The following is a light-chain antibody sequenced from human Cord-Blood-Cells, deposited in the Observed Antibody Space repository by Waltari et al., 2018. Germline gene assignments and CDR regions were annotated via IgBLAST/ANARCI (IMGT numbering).Light chain of an antibody. CDR3: SSYTSSSTWV. Sequence: QSALTQPASVSGSPGQSITISCTGTSSDVGGYNYFSWYQPHPGKAPKLMIYEVSKRPSGVSNRFPGSKSGNTASLTISGLQAEDEADYYCSSYTSSSTWVFGGGTKLTVL. CDR2: EVS. V-gene: IGLV2-14*01. CDR1: SSDVGGYNY. J-gene: IGLJ3*02.